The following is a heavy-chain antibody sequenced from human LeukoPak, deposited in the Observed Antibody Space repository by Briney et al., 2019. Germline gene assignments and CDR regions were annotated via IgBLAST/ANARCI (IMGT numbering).Heavy chain of an antibody. Sequence: GGSLRLSCVASGFTFSDYSMNWVRQAPGKGLEWVSAIGSTSTFISYADSVRGRFTISRDNAENSLYLQMNSLRAEDTAIYFCARECSVVADYWGQGTLVTVS. CDR3: ARECSVVADY. CDR2: IGSTSTFI. CDR1: GFTFSDYS. D-gene: IGHD2-21*01. J-gene: IGHJ4*02. V-gene: IGHV3-21*01.